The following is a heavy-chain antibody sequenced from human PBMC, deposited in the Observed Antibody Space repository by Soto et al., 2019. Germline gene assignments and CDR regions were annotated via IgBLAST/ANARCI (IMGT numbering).Heavy chain of an antibody. CDR1: GFTFRSYW. D-gene: IGHD6-19*01. V-gene: IGHV3-7*01. CDR3: AKQRSSIAVAATNY. Sequence: GGSLRLSCAASGFTFRSYWMSWVRQAPGKGLEWVANIKQDGSDKYYVDSVKGRFTISRDNAKNSLYLQMNSLRAEDTAVYYCAKQRSSIAVAATNYWGQGTLVTVSS. J-gene: IGHJ4*02. CDR2: IKQDGSDK.